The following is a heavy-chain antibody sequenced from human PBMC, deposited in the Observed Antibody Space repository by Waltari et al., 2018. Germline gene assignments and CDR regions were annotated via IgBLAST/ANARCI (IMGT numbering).Heavy chain of an antibody. CDR2: LYPGGSTS. V-gene: IGHV5-51*03. Sequence: EVQLVQSGAEVKKPGESLKISCTGSGYSFTSYWIGWVRPMPGKGLEWMGSLYPGGSTSRYSPSCQGQVTISADKSISTAYLQWSSLKASDTAMYYCARTGTHYYYYMDVWGKGTTVTVSS. CDR3: ARTGTHYYYYMDV. J-gene: IGHJ6*03. D-gene: IGHD6-13*01. CDR1: GYSFTSYW.